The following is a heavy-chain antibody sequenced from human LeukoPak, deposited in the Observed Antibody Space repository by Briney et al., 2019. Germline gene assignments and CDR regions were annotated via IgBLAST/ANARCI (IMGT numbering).Heavy chain of an antibody. CDR1: GYTFTSYY. CDR3: ARAQMATVVLDY. J-gene: IGHJ4*02. V-gene: IGHV1-46*01. D-gene: IGHD5-24*01. Sequence: ASVKVSCKASGYTFTSYYMHWVRQAPGQGLEWMGIINPSGGSTSYAQKFQGRVTMTRDTSTSTVYMELSSLRSEDTAAYYCARAQMATVVLDYWGQGTLVTVSS. CDR2: INPSGGST.